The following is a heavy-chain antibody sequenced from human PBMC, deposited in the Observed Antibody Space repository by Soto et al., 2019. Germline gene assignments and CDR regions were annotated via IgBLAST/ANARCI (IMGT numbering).Heavy chain of an antibody. D-gene: IGHD2-2*02. J-gene: IGHJ6*02. CDR3: ARDQSFPYCSSTSCYTYYYYYGMDV. CDR1: GYTFTRYA. CDR2: INAGNGNT. Sequence: ASVKVSCKASGYTFTRYAMHWVRQAPGQRLEWMGWINAGNGNTKYSQKFQGRVTITRDTSASTAYMELSSLRSEDTAVYYCARDQSFPYCSSTSCYTYYYYYGMDVWGQGTTVTVSS. V-gene: IGHV1-3*01.